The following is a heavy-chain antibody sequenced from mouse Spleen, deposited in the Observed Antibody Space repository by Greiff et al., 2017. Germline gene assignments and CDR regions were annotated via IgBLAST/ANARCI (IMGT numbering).Heavy chain of an antibody. D-gene: IGHD1-1*01. J-gene: IGHJ4*01. Sequence: QVQLQQSGAELMKPGASVKLSCKATGYTFTGYWIEWVKQRPGHGLEWIGEILPGSGSTNYNEKFKGKATFTADTSSNTAHMQLSSLTTEDSAIYYCARTSYYYGSHYAMDYWGQGTSVTVSS. CDR3: ARTSYYYGSHYAMDY. V-gene: IGHV1-9*01. CDR1: GYTFTGYW. CDR2: ILPGSGST.